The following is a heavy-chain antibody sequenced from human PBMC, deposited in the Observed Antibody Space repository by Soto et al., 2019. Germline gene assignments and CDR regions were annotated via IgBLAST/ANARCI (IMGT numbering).Heavy chain of an antibody. CDR2: ISYDGSNK. V-gene: IGHV3-30-3*01. J-gene: IGHJ4*02. Sequence: QVQLVESGGGGVQPGRSLRLSCAASGFTFSPYAIHWVRQAPCKGLERVAVISYDGSNKYYADSVKSRFTSSRDNSKHTLYLQMNSLRAEDTAVYYCARDLGGDIDYWGQGTLVTVSS. CDR1: GFTFSPYA. D-gene: IGHD3-16*01. CDR3: ARDLGGDIDY.